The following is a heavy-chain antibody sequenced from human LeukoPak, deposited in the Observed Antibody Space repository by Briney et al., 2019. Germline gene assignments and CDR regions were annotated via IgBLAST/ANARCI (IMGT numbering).Heavy chain of an antibody. V-gene: IGHV4-38-2*01. Sequence: PSETLSLTCVVSGYSISNDYYWGWIRQPPGKGLEWIGSVYHTGSPYYNPSLKSRVTISVDTSKNQLSLKLRSVTAADTAVYYCARGGIVVAVHFDFWGKGTLVTVSS. D-gene: IGHD2-15*01. CDR3: ARGGIVVAVHFDF. J-gene: IGHJ4*02. CDR2: VYHTGSP. CDR1: GYSISNDYY.